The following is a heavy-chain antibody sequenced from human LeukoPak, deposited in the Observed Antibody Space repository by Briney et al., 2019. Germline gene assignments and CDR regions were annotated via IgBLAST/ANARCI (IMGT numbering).Heavy chain of an antibody. CDR2: ISTSGGST. J-gene: IGHJ4*02. CDR1: GFTFSSHA. D-gene: IGHD1-26*01. V-gene: IGHV3-23*01. Sequence: GGSLRLSCVASGFTFSSHAMSWVRQAPGKRLEWVSAISTSGGSTYYADSVKGRFTISRDNSKNTLYLQMNSLRAEDTAVYYCAKEPYSGSQLLDYWGQGTLVTVSS. CDR3: AKEPYSGSQLLDY.